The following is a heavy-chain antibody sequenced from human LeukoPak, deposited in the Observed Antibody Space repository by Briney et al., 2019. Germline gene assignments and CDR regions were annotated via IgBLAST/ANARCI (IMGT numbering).Heavy chain of an antibody. CDR1: GFTFSSYW. D-gene: IGHD3-9*01. Sequence: GGSLRLSCVASGFTFSSYWMTWVRQAPGKGLEWVATIKPDGSDKYYVDSMKGRSTISRDNAKNSVSLQMNSLRVEDTAVYYCARDGQTLRYFDWLSLYYFDYWGQGTLVTVSS. CDR2: IKPDGSDK. V-gene: IGHV3-7*01. J-gene: IGHJ4*02. CDR3: ARDGQTLRYFDWLSLYYFDY.